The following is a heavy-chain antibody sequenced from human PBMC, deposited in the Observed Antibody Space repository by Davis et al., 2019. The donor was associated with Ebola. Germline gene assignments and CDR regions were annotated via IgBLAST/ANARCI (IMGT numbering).Heavy chain of an antibody. CDR1: GFTFSSYW. CDR2: IKQDGSEK. D-gene: IGHD3-3*01. Sequence: GESLKISCAASGFTFSSYWMSWVRQAPGKGLEWVANIKQDGSEKYYVDSVKGRFTISRDNSKNTLYLQMNSLRAEDTAVYYCATGGASTIWPAFDIWGQGTMVTVSS. CDR3: ATGGASTIWPAFDI. V-gene: IGHV3-7*01. J-gene: IGHJ3*02.